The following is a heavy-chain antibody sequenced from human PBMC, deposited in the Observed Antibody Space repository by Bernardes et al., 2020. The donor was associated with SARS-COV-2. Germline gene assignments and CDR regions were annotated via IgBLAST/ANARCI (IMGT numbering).Heavy chain of an antibody. CDR1: GFTFSNYA. V-gene: IGHV3-23*01. CDR2: ISGSGGST. D-gene: IGHD5-18*01. Sequence: GGSLRLSCAASGFTFSNYAMSWVRQAPGKGLEWVSGISGSGGSTYYADSVKGRFTISRDNSKNTLYLQMNSLRAEDTAVYYCAKVPEYSYGYGGTRFDYWGQGTLVTVSS. J-gene: IGHJ4*02. CDR3: AKVPEYSYGYGGTRFDY.